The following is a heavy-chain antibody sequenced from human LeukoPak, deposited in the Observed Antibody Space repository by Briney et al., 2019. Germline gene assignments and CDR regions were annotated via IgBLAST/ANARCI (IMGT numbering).Heavy chain of an antibody. J-gene: IGHJ5*02. CDR3: AKEIDRWSRNWFDP. Sequence: PSQTLSLTCTVSGGSISSGGYYWSWIRQHPGKGLEWIGYIYYSGSTYYNPSLKSRVTISVDTSKNQFSLKLSSVTAEDTAVYYCAKEIDRWSRNWFDPWGQGTLVTVSS. CDR2: IYYSGST. V-gene: IGHV4-31*03. D-gene: IGHD2-15*01. CDR1: GGSISSGGYY.